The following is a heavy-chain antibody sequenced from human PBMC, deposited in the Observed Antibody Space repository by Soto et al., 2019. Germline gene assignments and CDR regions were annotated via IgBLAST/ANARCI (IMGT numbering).Heavy chain of an antibody. Sequence: EVQLVETGGGLIQPGGSLRLSCLASGFSVTTNYIIWVRQPPGKGLEWGSTTFTGGSTHYADSVKGRFSISRDNSKNTVYLQINNLRVEDTAVYYCAKKPPSSIQGWAFGMDVWGQGTTVSVSS. CDR3: AKKPPSSIQGWAFGMDV. J-gene: IGHJ6*02. CDR2: TFTGGST. D-gene: IGHD1-26*01. CDR1: GFSVTTNY. V-gene: IGHV3-53*02.